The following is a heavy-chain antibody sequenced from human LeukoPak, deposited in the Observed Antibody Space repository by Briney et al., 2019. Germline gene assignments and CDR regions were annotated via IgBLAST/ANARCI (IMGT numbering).Heavy chain of an antibody. CDR1: GFTFSSYA. D-gene: IGHD6-13*01. V-gene: IGHV3-74*01. CDR2: INSDGSST. CDR3: ARDGGYSSSWLSYYYYYGMDV. J-gene: IGHJ6*02. Sequence: GGSLRLSCAASGFTFSSYAMHWVRQAPGKGLVWVSRINSDGSSTSYADSVRGRFTISRDNAKNTLYLQMNSLRAEDTAVYYCARDGGYSSSWLSYYYYYGMDVWGQGTTVTVSS.